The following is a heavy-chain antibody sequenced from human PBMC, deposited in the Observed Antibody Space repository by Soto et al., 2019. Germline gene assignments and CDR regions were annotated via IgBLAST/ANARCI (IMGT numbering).Heavy chain of an antibody. V-gene: IGHV1-69*08. CDR2: IIPIFGIA. Sequence: QVQLVQSGAEVKKPGSSVKVSCKASGGTFSRYSITWVRQAPGHGLEWIGRIIPIFGIASYAQKVQGRVTITPDESTSTAYMELSSLRSDDTAVYYCAREDRDRETGLVPAAIGGMDVWGQGTTVTVSS. CDR3: AREDRDRETGLVPAAIGGMDV. J-gene: IGHJ6*02. D-gene: IGHD2-2*01. CDR1: GGTFSRYS.